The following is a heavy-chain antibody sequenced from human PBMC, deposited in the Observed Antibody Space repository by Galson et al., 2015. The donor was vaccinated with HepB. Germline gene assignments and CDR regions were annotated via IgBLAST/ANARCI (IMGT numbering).Heavy chain of an antibody. J-gene: IGHJ4*02. CDR1: GFTFSAYW. CDR2: VNLDGSEM. CDR3: AREVMIRTLAHKTPDY. D-gene: IGHD3-16*01. V-gene: IGHV3-7*03. Sequence: SLRLSCAASGFTFSAYWMSWVRQVPGKGLEWVADVNLDGSEMYYADSVKGRFTISRDNAERSVSLHMYGLRAEDTAVYYGAREVMIRTLAHKTPDYWGQGTLVTVSS.